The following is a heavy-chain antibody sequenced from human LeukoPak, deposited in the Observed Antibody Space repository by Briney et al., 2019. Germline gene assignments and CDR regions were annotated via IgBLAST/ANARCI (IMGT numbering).Heavy chain of an antibody. V-gene: IGHV3-23*01. J-gene: IGHJ5*02. CDR2: ISGSGGST. Sequence: GGSLRLSCAASGFTFSSYAMSWVRQAPGKGLEWVSAISGSGGSTYYADSVKGRFTISRDNSKNTLYLQMNSLRAEDTAVYYCAKEGGYSSGWPNWFDPWGQGTLVTVSS. D-gene: IGHD6-19*01. CDR3: AKEGGYSSGWPNWFDP. CDR1: GFTFSSYA.